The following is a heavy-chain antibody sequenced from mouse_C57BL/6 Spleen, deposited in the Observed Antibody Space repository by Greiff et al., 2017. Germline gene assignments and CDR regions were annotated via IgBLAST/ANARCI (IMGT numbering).Heavy chain of an antibody. D-gene: IGHD3-2*02. Sequence: QVQLQQPGAELVKPGASVKLSCKASGYTFTSYWMQWVKQRPGQGLEWIGEIDPSDSYTNYNQKFKGKATLTVDTSSSTAYMQLSSLTSEDSAVYYCARSAAQATGFAYWGQGTLVTVSA. CDR3: ARSAAQATGFAY. CDR1: GYTFTSYW. V-gene: IGHV1-50*01. J-gene: IGHJ3*01. CDR2: IDPSDSYT.